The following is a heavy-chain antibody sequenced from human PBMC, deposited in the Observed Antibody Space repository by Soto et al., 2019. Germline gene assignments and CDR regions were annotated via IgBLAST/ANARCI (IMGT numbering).Heavy chain of an antibody. D-gene: IGHD3-3*01. V-gene: IGHV1-3*01. J-gene: IGHJ6*02. CDR2: INAGNGNT. CDR3: ASFGSGYPYYYYGMDV. Sequence: QVQLVPSGAEVKKPGDSVKVSCKASGYTFTSYAMHWVRQAPGQRLEWMGWINAGNGNTKYSQKFRGRVTTARETSASTAYMELSSLRSEDTAVYYCASFGSGYPYYYYGMDVWGQGTTVTVSS. CDR1: GYTFTSYA.